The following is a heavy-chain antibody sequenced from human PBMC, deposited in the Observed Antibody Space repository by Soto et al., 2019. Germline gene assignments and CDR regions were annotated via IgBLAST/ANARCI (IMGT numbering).Heavy chain of an antibody. Sequence: QVQLVQSGAEVKKPGASVKVSCKASGYTFTSYDINGVRQATGQGLEGMGWMNPNSGNTGYAQKFQCRVTMTRNTSISTAYMELSSLRSEDPAVYYCARQYYDFWSGYWTYYFEYWGQGTLVTVSS. CDR1: GYTFTSYD. D-gene: IGHD3-3*01. J-gene: IGHJ4*02. V-gene: IGHV1-8*01. CDR2: MNPNSGNT. CDR3: ARQYYDFWSGYWTYYFEY.